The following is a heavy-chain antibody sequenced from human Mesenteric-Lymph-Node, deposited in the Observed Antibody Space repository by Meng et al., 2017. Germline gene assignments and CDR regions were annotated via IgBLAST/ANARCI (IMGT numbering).Heavy chain of an antibody. CDR2: IYHSGST. D-gene: IGHD6-19*01. V-gene: IGHV4-4*02. CDR3: ASFPPPGKQWLVTDY. Sequence: HVEVRESGPVLVKPSGTLSLPCAVSGGSISSSNWWSWVRQPPGKGLEWIGEIYHSGSTNYNPSLKSRVTISVDKSKNQFSLKLSSVTAADTAVYYCASFPPPGKQWLVTDYWGQGTLVTVSS. J-gene: IGHJ4*02. CDR1: GGSISSSNW.